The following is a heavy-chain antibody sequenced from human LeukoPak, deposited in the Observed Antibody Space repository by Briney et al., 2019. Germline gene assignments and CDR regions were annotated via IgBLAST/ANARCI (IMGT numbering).Heavy chain of an antibody. CDR1: GFTFSGSA. CDR3: TGNYYGSGSYADFDY. Sequence: GGSLRLSCAASGFTFSGSAMHWVRQASGKGLEWVGRIRDKVNSYATAYAASVKGRFTISRDDSKNTAYLQMNSLKAEDTAVYYCTGNYYGSGSYADFDYWGQGTLVTVSS. V-gene: IGHV3-73*01. D-gene: IGHD3-10*01. J-gene: IGHJ4*02. CDR2: IRDKVNSYAT.